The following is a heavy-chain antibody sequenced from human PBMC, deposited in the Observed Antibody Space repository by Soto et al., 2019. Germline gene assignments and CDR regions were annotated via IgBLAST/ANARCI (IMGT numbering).Heavy chain of an antibody. V-gene: IGHV4-30-4*01. CDR2: IHYSGRT. J-gene: IGHJ4*02. CDR3: ASLDNPDYGDYVGVFDY. CDR1: GGSISSGDYY. D-gene: IGHD4-17*01. Sequence: QVQLQESGPGLVKPSQTLSLTCTVSGGSISSGDYYWSWIRQPPGKGLEWLGYIHYSGRTYYNPSLKSQVTISVDTSKTSFAPKLSSVTDADTAVYYCASLDNPDYGDYVGVFDYWGQGTLVTVSS.